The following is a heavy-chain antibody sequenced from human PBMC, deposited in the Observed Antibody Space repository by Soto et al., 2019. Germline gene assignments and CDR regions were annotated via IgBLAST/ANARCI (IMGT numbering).Heavy chain of an antibody. J-gene: IGHJ6*03. CDR1: GFTFSSYS. Sequence: EVQLVESGGGLVKPGGSLRLSCAASGFTFSSYSMNWVRQAPGKGLEWVSSISSSSSYIYYADSVKGRFTISRDNAKNSLYLQMNSLRAEDTAVYYCARDPYSSSWYYYYYYMDVWGKGTTVTVSS. V-gene: IGHV3-21*01. CDR3: ARDPYSSSWYYYYYYMDV. CDR2: ISSSSSYI. D-gene: IGHD6-13*01.